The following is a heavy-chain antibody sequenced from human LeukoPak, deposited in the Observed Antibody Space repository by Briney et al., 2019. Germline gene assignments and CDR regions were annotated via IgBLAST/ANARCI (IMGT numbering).Heavy chain of an antibody. V-gene: IGHV4-31*03. CDR2: IYYSGST. J-gene: IGHJ6*03. CDR3: ARGHSSSWYPRHYYYYYYMDV. Sequence: PSQTLSLTCTVSGGSISSGGYYWSWIRQHPGKGLGWIGYIYYSGSTYYNPSLKSRVTISVDTSKNQFSLKLSSVTAADTAVYYCARGHSSSWYPRHYYYYYYMDVWGKGTTVTVSS. D-gene: IGHD6-13*01. CDR1: GGSISSGGYY.